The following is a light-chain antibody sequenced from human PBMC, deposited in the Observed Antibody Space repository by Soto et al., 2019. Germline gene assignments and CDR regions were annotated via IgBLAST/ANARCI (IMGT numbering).Light chain of an antibody. V-gene: IGKV3-20*01. J-gene: IGKJ5*01. Sequence: EIVLTQSPGTLFLSPGERATLSCRASQSVSSSYLAWYQQKPGQAPRLLIYGASSRATGIPDRFSGSGSGTDFTLTISRLEPEYFAVYYCQQYGSSAIPFGXGTRLAI. CDR2: GAS. CDR1: QSVSSSY. CDR3: QQYGSSAIP.